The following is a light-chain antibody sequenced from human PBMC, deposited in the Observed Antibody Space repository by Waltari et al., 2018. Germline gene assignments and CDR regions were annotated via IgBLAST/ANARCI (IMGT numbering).Light chain of an antibody. Sequence: DIQRTHSPSSLSASVGDSVTISCRASQSISTYLNWYQQKPGKAPNLLIYAASSLHSGVPSRFSGSGSGTDFTLTISSVQPEDFATYYCQQSYSTLPYSFGQGTKLDI. CDR2: AAS. CDR1: QSISTY. J-gene: IGKJ2*01. CDR3: QQSYSTLPYS. V-gene: IGKV1-39*01.